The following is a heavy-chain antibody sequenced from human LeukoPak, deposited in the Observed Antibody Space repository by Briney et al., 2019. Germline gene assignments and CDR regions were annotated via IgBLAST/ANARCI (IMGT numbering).Heavy chain of an antibody. CDR1: GVSFSGYY. D-gene: IGHD3-10*01. J-gene: IGHJ6*04. V-gene: IGHV4-34*01. Sequence: SETLSLTCAVYGVSFSGYYWSWIRQPPGKGLEWIGEINHSGSTNYNPSLKSRVTISVDTSKNQFSLKLSSVTAADTTVYYCARSDSMVRGVIGLYYYYGMDVWGKGTTVTVSS. CDR2: INHSGST. CDR3: ARSDSMVRGVIGLYYYYGMDV.